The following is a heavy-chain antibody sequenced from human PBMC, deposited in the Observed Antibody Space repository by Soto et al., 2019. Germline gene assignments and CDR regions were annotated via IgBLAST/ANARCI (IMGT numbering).Heavy chain of an antibody. D-gene: IGHD3-22*01. CDR1: GYTFTNYG. V-gene: IGHV1-18*04. CDR2: ISPYNGNT. J-gene: IGHJ4*02. Sequence: QVQLVQSGAEVKEPGASVKVSCKASGYTFTNYGISWVRQAPGQGLEWMGWISPYNGNTNYAQKLQGRVTMTTDTSAGTTYTELRSLRSEDTGVYYCASEERKTYLYDSSQEYYFDYWGQGTLVTVSS. CDR3: ASEERKTYLYDSSQEYYFDY.